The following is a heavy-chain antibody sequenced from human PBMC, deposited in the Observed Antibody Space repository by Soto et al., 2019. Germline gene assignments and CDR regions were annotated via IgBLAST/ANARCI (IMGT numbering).Heavy chain of an antibody. D-gene: IGHD5-12*01. CDR1: GGSISNGGYY. J-gene: IGHJ5*02. CDR3: ARVRNFNVDIVATITHWFDP. Sequence: SETLSLTCTVSGGSISNGGYYCSWIRQHPGKGLEWIGYIYYTGDTYYNPSLKSRVTISLDTSNNQFSLKLSSVTAADTAVYYCARVRNFNVDIVATITHWFDPWGQGTPVTVSS. V-gene: IGHV4-31*03. CDR2: IYYTGDT.